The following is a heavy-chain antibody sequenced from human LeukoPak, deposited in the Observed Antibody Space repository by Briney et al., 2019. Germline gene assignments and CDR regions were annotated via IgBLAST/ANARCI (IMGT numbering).Heavy chain of an antibody. D-gene: IGHD2-2*01. CDR3: ARRLYQLSRYAFDI. V-gene: IGHV3-21*01. Sequence: PGGSLRLSCAASGFTFSSYSMTWVRQAPGKGLEWVSSISSSGNYIYSADSVKGRFTISRDNAKNSLYLQVNSLRAEDTAVYYCARRLYQLSRYAFDIWGQGTMVTVSS. J-gene: IGHJ3*02. CDR1: GFTFSSYS. CDR2: ISSSGNYI.